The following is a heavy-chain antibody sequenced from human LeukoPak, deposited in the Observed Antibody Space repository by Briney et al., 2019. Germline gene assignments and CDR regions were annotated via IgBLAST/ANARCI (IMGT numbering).Heavy chain of an antibody. V-gene: IGHV3-21*01. D-gene: IGHD1-26*01. J-gene: IGHJ3*02. CDR3: AGGATTPGAFDI. CDR1: GFTFSSYS. CDR2: ISSSSSYI. Sequence: NSGGSLRLSCAASGFTFSSYSMNWVRQAPGKGLEWVSSISSSSSYIYYADSVKGRFTISRDNAKNSLYLQMNSLRAEDTAVYYCAGGATTPGAFDIWGQGTMVTVSS.